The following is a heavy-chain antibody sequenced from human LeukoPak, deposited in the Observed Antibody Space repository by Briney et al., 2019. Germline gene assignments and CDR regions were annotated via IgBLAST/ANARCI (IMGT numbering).Heavy chain of an antibody. CDR1: GFTFDDKA. J-gene: IGHJ4*02. CDR3: ARDYTADSNGYFDY. CDR2: ISWDGDNT. D-gene: IGHD3-22*01. V-gene: IGHV3-43D*04. Sequence: SGGSLRLSCAASGFTFDDKAMLWVRQGPGKGLEWVALISWDGDNTYYSDSVKGRFTISRDNSKDSVYLQMNSLRVDDTALYFCARDYTADSNGYFDYWGRGTLVTVSS.